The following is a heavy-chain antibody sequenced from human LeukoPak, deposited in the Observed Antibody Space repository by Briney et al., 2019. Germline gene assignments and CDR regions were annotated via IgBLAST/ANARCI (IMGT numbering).Heavy chain of an antibody. J-gene: IGHJ3*02. CDR2: IYYSGST. D-gene: IGHD6-19*01. Sequence: SETLSLTCTVSGGSISSRDYYWSWIRQPPGKGLEWIGYIYYSGSTDQNPSLKSRVFISIDTAKNQFSLKLSSVTAADTAVYYCARGGSGWYPSDAFDIWGQGTMVTVSS. CDR3: ARGGSGWYPSDAFDI. V-gene: IGHV4-30-4*02. CDR1: GGSISSRDYY.